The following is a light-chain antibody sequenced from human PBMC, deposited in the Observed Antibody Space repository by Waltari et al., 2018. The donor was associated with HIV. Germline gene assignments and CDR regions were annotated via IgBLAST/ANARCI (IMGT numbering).Light chain of an antibody. V-gene: IGLV4-69*01. CDR1: SGHSNYA. J-gene: IGLJ3*02. Sequence: QLVLTQSPSASASLGASVKLTCTLSSGHSNYAIAWPQQQPEKGPRYLMRLNSDGSHTKGDGIPDRFSGSSSGAERSLTISSLQSEDEADYYCQSWDTGGKWVFGGGTKLTVL. CDR2: LNSDGSH. CDR3: QSWDTGGKWV.